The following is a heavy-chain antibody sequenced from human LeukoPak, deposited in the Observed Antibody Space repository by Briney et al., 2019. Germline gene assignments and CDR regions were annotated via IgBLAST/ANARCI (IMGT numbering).Heavy chain of an antibody. V-gene: IGHV3-23*01. CDR3: AKGLAAAGTYYYYGMDV. Sequence: GGSTYYADSVKGRFTISRDNSKNTLYLQMNSLRAEDTAVYYCAKGLAAAGTYYYYGMDVWGQGTTVTVSS. CDR2: GGST. D-gene: IGHD6-13*01. J-gene: IGHJ6*02.